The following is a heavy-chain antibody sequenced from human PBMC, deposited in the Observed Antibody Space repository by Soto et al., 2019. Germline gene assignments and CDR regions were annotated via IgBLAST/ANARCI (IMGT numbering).Heavy chain of an antibody. D-gene: IGHD3-10*01. V-gene: IGHV3-30*18. CDR3: AKDRDYYGHYFDY. CDR2: ISYDGSNK. CDR1: GFTFSSYG. J-gene: IGHJ4*02. Sequence: PGGSLRLSCAAPGFTFSSYGMHRVRPAPGKGLEWVAVISYDGSNKYYADSVKGRFTISRDNSKNTLYLQMNSLRAEDTAVYYCAKDRDYYGHYFDYWGQGTLVTVSS.